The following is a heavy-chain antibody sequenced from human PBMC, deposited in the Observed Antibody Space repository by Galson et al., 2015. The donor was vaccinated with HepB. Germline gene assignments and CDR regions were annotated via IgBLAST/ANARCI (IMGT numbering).Heavy chain of an antibody. J-gene: IGHJ6*02. CDR1: GGSISSYY. Sequence: ETLSLTCTVSGGSISSYYWSWIRQPPGKGLEWIGYIYYSGSANYNPSLKSRVTISVDTSKNQFSLKLSSVTAADTAVYYCARDRIAAAGHDRSEGYGMDVWGQGTTVTVSS. CDR2: IYYSGSA. CDR3: ARDRIAAAGHDRSEGYGMDV. V-gene: IGHV4-59*01. D-gene: IGHD6-13*01.